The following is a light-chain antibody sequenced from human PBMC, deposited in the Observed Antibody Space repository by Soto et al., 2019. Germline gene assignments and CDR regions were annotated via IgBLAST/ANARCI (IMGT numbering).Light chain of an antibody. CDR1: NSNIGSNT. J-gene: IGLJ2*01. V-gene: IGLV1-44*01. CDR2: SNN. CDR3: AAWDDSLNGPNVV. Sequence: QSVLTQPPSASGTPGQRVTISGSGSNSNIGSNTVNWYQQLPGTAPKLLIYSNNQRPSGVPDRFSGSKSGTSASLAISGLQSEDEADYYCAAWDDSLNGPNVVFGGGTKVTVL.